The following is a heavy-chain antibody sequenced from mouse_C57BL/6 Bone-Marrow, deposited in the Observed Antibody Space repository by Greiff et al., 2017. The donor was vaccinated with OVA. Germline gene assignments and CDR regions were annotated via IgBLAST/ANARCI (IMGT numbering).Heavy chain of an antibody. CDR3: ANYGSSLYYAMDY. J-gene: IGHJ4*01. V-gene: IGHV1-64*01. D-gene: IGHD1-1*01. Sequence: VQLQQSGAELVKPGASVKLSCKASGYTFTSYWMHWVKQRPGQGLEWIGMIHPNSGSTNYNEKFKSKATLTVDKSSSTAYMQLSSLTYEDSAVYYCANYGSSLYYAMDYWGQGTSVTVSS. CDR2: IHPNSGST. CDR1: GYTFTSYW.